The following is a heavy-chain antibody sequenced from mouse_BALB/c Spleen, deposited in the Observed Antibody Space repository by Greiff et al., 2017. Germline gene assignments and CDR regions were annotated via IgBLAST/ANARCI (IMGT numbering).Heavy chain of an antibody. J-gene: IGHJ4*01. CDR3: ARDRNGNYYAMDY. Sequence: EVKVEESGGGLVKPGGSLKLSCAASGFTFSDYYMYWVRQTPEKRLEWVATISDGGSYTYYPDSVKGRFTISRDNAKNNLYLQMSSLKSEDTAMYYCARDRNGNYYAMDYWGQGSSVTVSS. CDR2: ISDGGSYT. V-gene: IGHV5-4*02. CDR1: GFTFSDYY.